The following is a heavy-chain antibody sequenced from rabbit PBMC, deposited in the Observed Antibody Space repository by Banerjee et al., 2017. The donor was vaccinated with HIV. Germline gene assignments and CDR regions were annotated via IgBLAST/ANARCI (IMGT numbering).Heavy chain of an antibody. Sequence: QEQLVESGGGLVQPGGSLTLTCTASGFDFSSYSMSWVRQAPGKGLAWIGYIVPIFGAAYYPSWVKGRFTISSHNAQNTLYLQLNSLTAADTATYFCVREAGYAGYGDASLWGPGTLGTFS. CDR3: VREAGYAGYGDASL. CDR1: GFDFSSYS. CDR2: IVPIFGAA. J-gene: IGHJ4*01. V-gene: IGHV1S47*01. D-gene: IGHD6-1*01.